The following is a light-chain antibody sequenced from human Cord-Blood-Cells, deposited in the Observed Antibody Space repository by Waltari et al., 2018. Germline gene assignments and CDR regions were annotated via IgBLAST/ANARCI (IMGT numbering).Light chain of an antibody. J-gene: IGKJ2*01. CDR1: QSISSY. CDR2: AAS. Sequence: IQMPQSPSSLSASVGDRVTITCRASQSISSYLNWYQQKPGKAPKLLIYAASSLQSGVPSRFSGSGSGTDFTRTISSLQPEDFATYYCQQSYSTPPMYTFGQGTKLEIK. CDR3: QQSYSTPPMYT. V-gene: IGKV1-39*01.